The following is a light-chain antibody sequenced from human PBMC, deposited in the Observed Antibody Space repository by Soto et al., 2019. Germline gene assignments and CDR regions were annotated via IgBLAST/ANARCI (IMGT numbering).Light chain of an antibody. CDR2: AAS. CDR3: QQSYGTPYT. J-gene: IGKJ2*01. CDR1: QSISSY. V-gene: IGKV1-39*01. Sequence: DIQMTQSPSSLSAFVGDRVTITCRASQSISSYLNWYQQKPGKAPNLLIYAASSLQSGVPSRFSGSGSGTDFTLTISSLQPEDYATYYCQQSYGTPYTFGQGTKLDSK.